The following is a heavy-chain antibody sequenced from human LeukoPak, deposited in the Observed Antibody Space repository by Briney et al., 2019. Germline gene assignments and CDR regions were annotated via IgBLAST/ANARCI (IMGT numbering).Heavy chain of an antibody. D-gene: IGHD3-22*01. CDR2: ISGSGANT. V-gene: IGHV3-23*01. J-gene: IGHJ2*01. Sequence: PAGSLRLSCAASGFTFSNYAMNWVRQPPGKGLEWVSAISGSGANTYYADSVKGRFTISRDNSKNTLYLQMNILRAEDSAVFYCAKDRSSGYPEWYFDLWGRGTLVTVSS. CDR3: AKDRSSGYPEWYFDL. CDR1: GFTFSNYA.